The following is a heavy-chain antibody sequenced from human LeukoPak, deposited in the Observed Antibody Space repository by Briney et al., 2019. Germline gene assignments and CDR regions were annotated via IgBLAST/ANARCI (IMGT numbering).Heavy chain of an antibody. Sequence: GGSLRLSCAASGFSFRSFAMTWVRQAPGKGLEWVSAISSSGGSTYYADSVKGRFTISRDNSKNTLYLQMNSLRAEDTALYYCARARGYSGSYNLFDYWGQGTLVTVSS. CDR2: ISSSGGST. J-gene: IGHJ4*02. CDR3: ARARGYSGSYNLFDY. CDR1: GFSFRSFA. D-gene: IGHD1-26*01. V-gene: IGHV3-23*01.